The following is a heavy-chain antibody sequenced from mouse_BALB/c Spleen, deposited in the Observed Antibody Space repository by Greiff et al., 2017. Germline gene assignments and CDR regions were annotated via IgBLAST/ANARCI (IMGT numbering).Heavy chain of an antibody. Sequence: VQLKESGPGLVKPSQSLSLTCTVTGYSITSDYAWNWIRQFPGNKLEWMGYISYSGSTSYNPSLKSRISITRDTSKNQFFLQLNSVTTEDTATYYCAAYYGNDYWGQGTSVTVSS. CDR3: AAYYGNDY. J-gene: IGHJ4*01. CDR1: GYSITSDYA. CDR2: ISYSGST. V-gene: IGHV3-2*02.